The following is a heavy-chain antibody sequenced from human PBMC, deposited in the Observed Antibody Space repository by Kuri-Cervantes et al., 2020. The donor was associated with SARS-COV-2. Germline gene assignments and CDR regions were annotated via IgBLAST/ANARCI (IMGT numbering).Heavy chain of an antibody. D-gene: IGHD2-2*01. V-gene: IGHV3-48*03. CDR2: ISSSGSTI. J-gene: IGHJ3*02. CDR3: AKDYWRSTSCNAFDI. Sequence: SLKISCAASGFTFSSYEMNWVRQAPGKGLGRVSYISSSGSTIYYADSVKGRFTISRDNSKNTLYLQMNSLRAEDTAVYYCAKDYWRSTSCNAFDIWGQGTMVTVSS. CDR1: GFTFSSYE.